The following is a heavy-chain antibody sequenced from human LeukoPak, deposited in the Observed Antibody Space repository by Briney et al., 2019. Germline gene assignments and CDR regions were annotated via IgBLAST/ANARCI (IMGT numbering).Heavy chain of an antibody. D-gene: IGHD2-21*01. Sequence: SETLSLTCTVSGGSISSSSYYWGWIRQPPGKGLEWIGSIYYSGSTYYNPSRKSRVTISVDTSRNQCSLKLRSVPPADTAVYYCARHPYCGGDCYNDYWGQGTLLTVTS. CDR2: IYYSGST. J-gene: IGHJ4*02. V-gene: IGHV4-39*01. CDR3: ARHPYCGGDCYNDY. CDR1: GGSISSSSYY.